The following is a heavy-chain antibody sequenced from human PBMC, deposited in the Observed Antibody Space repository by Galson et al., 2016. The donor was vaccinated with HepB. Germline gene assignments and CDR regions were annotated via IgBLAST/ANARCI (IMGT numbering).Heavy chain of an antibody. J-gene: IGHJ5*02. V-gene: IGHV1-8*02. D-gene: IGHD2-8*01. Sequence: SVKVSCKASGYTFISCDINWVRQATGQGLEWMGWMSANSGNTGYAQKFQGRVTMTRHTSKSTAYMELSSLRSEDTAVYYCARDTYGAFDPWGQGALVTVSS. CDR2: MSANSGNT. CDR3: ARDTYGAFDP. CDR1: GYTFISCD.